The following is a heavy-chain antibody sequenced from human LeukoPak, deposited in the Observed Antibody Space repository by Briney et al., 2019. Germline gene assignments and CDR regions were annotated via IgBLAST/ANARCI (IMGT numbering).Heavy chain of an antibody. CDR2: IYYSGST. CDR3: ARVQLSAATYYYYGMDV. Sequence: SETLSLTGTVSGGSISSGGYYWSWIRQHPGKGLEWIGYIYYSGSTYYNPSLKSRVTISVDTSKNQFSLKLSSVTAADTAVYYCARVQLSAATYYYYGMDVWGQGTTVTVSS. CDR1: GGSISSGGYY. D-gene: IGHD6-25*01. V-gene: IGHV4-31*03. J-gene: IGHJ6*02.